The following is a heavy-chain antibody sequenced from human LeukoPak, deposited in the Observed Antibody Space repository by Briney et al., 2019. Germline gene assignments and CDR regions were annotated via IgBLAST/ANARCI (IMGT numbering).Heavy chain of an antibody. CDR2: ISAYSGNT. CDR3: ARAEKPNWGNYYYYCMDV. CDR1: GYTFTSYD. Sequence: ASVKVSCKASGYTFTSYDLNWVRQAPGQGLEWMGWISAYSGNTHYAQKFQGRVTMTTDTSTTTAYMELRGLRSDDTAVYYCARAEKPNWGNYYYYCMDVWGKGTTVSVSS. V-gene: IGHV1-18*01. D-gene: IGHD7-27*01. J-gene: IGHJ6*03.